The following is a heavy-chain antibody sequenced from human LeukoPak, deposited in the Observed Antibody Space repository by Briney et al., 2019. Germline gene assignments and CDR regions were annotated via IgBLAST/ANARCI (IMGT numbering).Heavy chain of an antibody. Sequence: SETLSLTCSVSGGSIISYYWSWIRQPAGKGLEWIGRIYTSGSTKYNPSLKSRVTMSADTSKNQFSLKLTSVTAADMAVYYCARDRTYYDVLTGNYYYYMDVWGKGTTVTFSS. CDR3: ARDRTYYDVLTGNYYYYMDV. V-gene: IGHV4-4*07. J-gene: IGHJ6*03. CDR1: GGSIISYY. D-gene: IGHD3-9*01. CDR2: IYTSGST.